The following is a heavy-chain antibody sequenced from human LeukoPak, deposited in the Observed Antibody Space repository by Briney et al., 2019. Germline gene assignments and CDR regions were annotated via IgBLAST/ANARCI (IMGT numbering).Heavy chain of an antibody. CDR1: GYTFSSHG. CDR3: AKVSVCYGCYLDY. Sequence: PGGSLRLSCAASGYTFSSHGLTWVRQAPGKGLEWVSTINDAGTNTYYAETVKGRFTISRDNSKNTLYLQMHSLRAEDTAIYYCAKVSVCYGCYLDYWGQGTLVTVS. D-gene: IGHD3-16*01. V-gene: IGHV3-23*01. J-gene: IGHJ4*02. CDR2: INDAGTNT.